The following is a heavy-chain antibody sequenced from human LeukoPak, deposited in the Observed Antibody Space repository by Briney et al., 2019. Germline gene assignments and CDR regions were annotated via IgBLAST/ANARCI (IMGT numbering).Heavy chain of an antibody. CDR2: IIPIFGTA. V-gene: IGHV1-69*13. J-gene: IGHJ4*02. CDR1: GYTFTGYY. D-gene: IGHD3-10*01. Sequence: ASVKVSCKASGYTFTGYYMHWVRQAPGQGLEWMGGIIPIFGTANYAQKFQGRVTITADESTSTAYMELSSLRSEDTAVYYCASVTHPYGSGSYYVFDYWGQGTLVTVSS. CDR3: ASVTHPYGSGSYYVFDY.